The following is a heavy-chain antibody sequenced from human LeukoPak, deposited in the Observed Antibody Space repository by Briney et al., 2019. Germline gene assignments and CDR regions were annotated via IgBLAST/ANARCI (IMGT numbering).Heavy chain of an antibody. D-gene: IGHD3-3*01. J-gene: IGHJ5*02. V-gene: IGHV1-18*01. CDR1: GYTFTSYG. CDR3: ARSYDFWSGYGGNWLDP. CDR2: ISAYNGNT. Sequence: GASVKVSCTASGYTFTSYGISWVRQAPGQGLEWMGWISAYNGNTNYAQKPQGRVTMTTDTSTSTAYMELRSLRSDDTAVYYCARSYDFWSGYGGNWLDPWGQGTLVTVSS.